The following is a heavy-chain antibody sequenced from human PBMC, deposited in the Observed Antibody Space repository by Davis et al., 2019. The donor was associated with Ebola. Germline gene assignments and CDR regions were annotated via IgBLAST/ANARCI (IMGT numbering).Heavy chain of an antibody. CDR1: GGSFSGYY. CDR2: INHSGST. D-gene: IGHD6-13*01. CDR3: ARAGYSSSWYKGYFQH. Sequence: MPSETLSLTCAVYGGSFSGYYWSWIRQPPGKGLEWIGEINHSGSTNYNPSLKSRVTISVDTSKNQFSLKLSSVTAADTAVYYCARAGYSSSWYKGYFQHWGQGTLVTVSS. V-gene: IGHV4-34*01. J-gene: IGHJ1*01.